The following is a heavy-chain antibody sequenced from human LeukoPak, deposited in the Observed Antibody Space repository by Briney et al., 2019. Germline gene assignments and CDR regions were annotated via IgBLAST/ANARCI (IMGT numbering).Heavy chain of an antibody. D-gene: IGHD1/OR15-1a*01. V-gene: IGHV4-4*07. Sequence: PSETLSLTCTVSTGSMSGYFWTWLRQPAGKGLEWIGRIYKTGSAYYNPSLESRVTFSLDTSNNQFSLDVTSVTAADTAVYYWARGRGLSDVDEHYSFDYWGQGVLVSVSS. CDR1: TGSMSGYF. CDR2: IYKTGSA. CDR3: ARGRGLSDVDEHYSFDY. J-gene: IGHJ4*02.